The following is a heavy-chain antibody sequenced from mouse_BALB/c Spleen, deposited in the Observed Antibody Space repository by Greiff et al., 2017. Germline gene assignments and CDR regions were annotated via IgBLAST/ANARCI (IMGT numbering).Heavy chain of an antibody. D-gene: IGHD1-2*01. CDR1: GFTFSSYA. CDR2: ISSGGST. CDR3: ARGRAAGAMDY. V-gene: IGHV5-6-5*01. Sequence: EVMLVESGGGLVKPGGSLKLSCAASGFTFSSYAMSWVRQTPEKRLEWVASISSGGSTYYPDSVKGRFTISRDNARNILYLQMSSLRSEDTAMYYCARGRAAGAMDYWGQGTSVTVSS. J-gene: IGHJ4*01.